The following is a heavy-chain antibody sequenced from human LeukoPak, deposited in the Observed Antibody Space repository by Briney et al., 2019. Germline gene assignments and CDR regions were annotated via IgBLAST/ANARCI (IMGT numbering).Heavy chain of an antibody. Sequence: SETLSLTCTVSGGTISSSSYYWGWIRQPPGKGLEWIGSIYYSGSTYYNPSLKSRVTISVDTSKNQFSLKLSSVTAADTAVYYCARHGLSSSRYMLGNKIDPWGQGTLVTVSS. CDR1: GGTISSSSYY. CDR2: IYYSGST. V-gene: IGHV4-39*01. J-gene: IGHJ5*02. CDR3: ARHGLSSSRYMLGNKIDP. D-gene: IGHD6-13*01.